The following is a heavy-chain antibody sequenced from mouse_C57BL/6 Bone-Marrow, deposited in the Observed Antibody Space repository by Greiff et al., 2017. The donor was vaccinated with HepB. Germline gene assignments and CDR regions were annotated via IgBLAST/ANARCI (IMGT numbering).Heavy chain of an antibody. J-gene: IGHJ3*01. CDR3: TGGGWLLAWFAY. D-gene: IGHD2-3*01. V-gene: IGHV6-3*01. Sequence: EVKVEESGGGLVQPGGSMKLSCVASGFTFSNYWMNWVRQSPEKGLEWVAQIRLKSDNYATHYAESVKGRFTISRDDSKSSVYLQMNNLRAEDTGMYYCTGGGWLLAWFAYWGQGTLVTVSA. CDR1: GFTFSNYW. CDR2: IRLKSDNYAT.